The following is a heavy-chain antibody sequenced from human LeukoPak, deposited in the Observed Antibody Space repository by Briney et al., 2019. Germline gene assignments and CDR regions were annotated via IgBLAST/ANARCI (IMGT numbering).Heavy chain of an antibody. CDR1: GFTFSSYG. D-gene: IGHD3-16*01. V-gene: IGHV3-30*02. CDR3: AKDPSNASRTLDI. Sequence: GGSLRLSCAASGFTFSSYGVHWVRQAPGKGLEWVAFIRSDGTNKYYPDSVEGRFTVSRDNSKNTLFLQMNSLRPEDTAVYHCAKDPSNASRTLDIWGQGTLVTVSS. CDR2: IRSDGTNK. J-gene: IGHJ3*02.